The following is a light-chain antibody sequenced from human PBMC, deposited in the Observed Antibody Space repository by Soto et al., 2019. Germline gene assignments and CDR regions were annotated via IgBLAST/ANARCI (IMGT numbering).Light chain of an antibody. J-gene: IGKJ4*01. V-gene: IGKV4-1*01. CDR1: QSVLSSSNNKNF. CDR3: QQYYSTSPVT. Sequence: DIVMTQSPDSLAVSLGERATINCKSSQSVLSSSNNKNFLAWYQQKPGQPPKLLIYWASTRESGVPDRFSGSGSGTDFTLTNSSLQAEDVAVYYCQQYYSTSPVTFGGGTKVEIK. CDR2: WAS.